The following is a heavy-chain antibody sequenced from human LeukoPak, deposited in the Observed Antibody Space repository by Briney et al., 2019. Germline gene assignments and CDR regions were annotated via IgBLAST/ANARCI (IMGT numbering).Heavy chain of an antibody. J-gene: IGHJ4*02. CDR1: GFTFGSYW. D-gene: IGHD2-21*02. Sequence: GGSLRLSCAASGFTFGSYWMQWFRQTPEKGLVWVAHINNDGSNTIYADSVKGRFTISRDNSKNTLYLQMNSLRAEDTAVYYCAKQGPARIPIVVVTAMAHWGQGTLVTVSS. CDR3: AKQGPARIPIVVVTAMAH. V-gene: IGHV3-74*01. CDR2: INNDGSNT.